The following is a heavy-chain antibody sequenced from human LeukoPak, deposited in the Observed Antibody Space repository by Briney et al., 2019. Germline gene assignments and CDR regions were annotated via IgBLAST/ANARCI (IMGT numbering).Heavy chain of an antibody. CDR3: ARRRVGATMVFVL. Sequence: PSETLSLTCAVYGGSFSGYYWSWIRQPPGKGLEWIGEINHSGSTNYNPSLKSRVTISVDTSKNQFSLKLSSVTAADTAVYYCARRRVGATMVFVLWGQGTLVTVSS. D-gene: IGHD1-26*01. CDR2: INHSGST. CDR1: GGSFSGYY. V-gene: IGHV4-34*01. J-gene: IGHJ4*02.